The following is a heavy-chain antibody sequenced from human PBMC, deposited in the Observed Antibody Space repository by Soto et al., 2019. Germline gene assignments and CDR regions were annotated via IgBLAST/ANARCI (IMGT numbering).Heavy chain of an antibody. J-gene: IGHJ6*02. CDR2: IYHSGST. CDR1: GGSISSGGYS. V-gene: IGHV4-30-2*01. CDR3: ASASGDLVYYYGMDV. D-gene: IGHD7-27*01. Sequence: TLSLTCAVSGGSISSGGYSWSWIRQPPGKGLEWLGYIYHSGSTYYNPSLKSRVTLSVDRSKNQFSLKLSSVTAADTAVYYCASASGDLVYYYGMDVWGQGTTVTVAS.